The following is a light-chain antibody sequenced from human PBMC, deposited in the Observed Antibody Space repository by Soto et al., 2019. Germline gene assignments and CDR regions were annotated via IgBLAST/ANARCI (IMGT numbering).Light chain of an antibody. Sequence: QLVLTQSSSASASLGSSVKLTCTLNSGHSNNIIAWHQQQPGKAPRYLMKLERSGSYNKGSGVPDRFSGSRSGPDRYLTISNLQSEDEADYYCHTWDSNTHSPFGGGTKLTVL. J-gene: IGLJ2*01. V-gene: IGLV4-60*03. CDR3: HTWDSNTHSP. CDR2: LERSGSY. CDR1: SGHSNNI.